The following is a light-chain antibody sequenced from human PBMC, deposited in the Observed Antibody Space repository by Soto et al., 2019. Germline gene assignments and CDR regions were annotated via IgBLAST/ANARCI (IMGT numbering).Light chain of an antibody. V-gene: IGKV1-39*01. CDR2: DAS. CDR3: QQSYSTPPWT. CDR1: QSIRSY. J-gene: IGKJ1*01. Sequence: DIQMIQSPSSLSGSVGDKVTITCRASQSIRSYLNWVQQKPGKAPKLLIYDASSLQTGVPSRFSGSGSGTDFSLTISSLQPEDFATYYCQQSYSTPPWTFGQGTKVDIK.